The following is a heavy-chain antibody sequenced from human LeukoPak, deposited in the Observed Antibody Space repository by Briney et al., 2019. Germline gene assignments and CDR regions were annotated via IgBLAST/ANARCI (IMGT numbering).Heavy chain of an antibody. CDR3: ARDSTGDYGMDV. Sequence: TLSLTCTVSGGSISSGGYYWSWIRQHPGKGLEWIGYIYYSGSTYYNPSLKSRVTISVDTSKNQFSLKLSSVTAADTAEYYCARDSTGDYGMDVWGQGTTVTVSS. J-gene: IGHJ6*02. V-gene: IGHV4-31*03. D-gene: IGHD1-14*01. CDR1: GGSISSGGYY. CDR2: IYYSGST.